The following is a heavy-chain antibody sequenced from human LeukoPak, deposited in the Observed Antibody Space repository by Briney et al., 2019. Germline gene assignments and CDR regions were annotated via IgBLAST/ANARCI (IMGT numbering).Heavy chain of an antibody. V-gene: IGHV3-64*01. D-gene: IGHD1-26*01. CDR3: AGSMELKRAFDI. CDR2: ISSNGGST. J-gene: IGHJ3*02. Sequence: GGSLRLSCAASGFTFSSYAMHWVRQAPGKGLEYVSAISSNGGSTYYANSVRGRFTISRDNSKNTLYLQMGSLRAEDMAVYYCAGSMELKRAFDIWGQGTMVTVSS. CDR1: GFTFSSYA.